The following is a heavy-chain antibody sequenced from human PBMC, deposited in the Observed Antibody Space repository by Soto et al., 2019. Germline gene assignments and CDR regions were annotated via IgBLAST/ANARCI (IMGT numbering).Heavy chain of an antibody. CDR3: ARDGAVTTLAPNGWFGH. CDR2: IGGNGGST. J-gene: IGHJ5*02. V-gene: IGHV3-23*01. CDR1: GFTFGGYA. Sequence: GGSLRLSCIASGFTFGGYAMSWVRQAPGKGLEWVSAIGGNGGSTFYADSAEGRFTISRDNSKNTLYLQMNNLRAEDTAVYRCARDGAVTTLAPNGWFGHWGQGTLVTVSS. D-gene: IGHD4-17*01.